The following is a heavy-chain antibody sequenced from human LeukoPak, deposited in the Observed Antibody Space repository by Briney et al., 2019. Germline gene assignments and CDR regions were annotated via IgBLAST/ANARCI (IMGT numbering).Heavy chain of an antibody. Sequence: PSETLSLTCAVYGGSFSGYYWSWIRQRPGKGLELLGEINHSGSTNYNPSLKSRVTISVDTSKNQFSLKLSSVTAADTAVYYCARARGKGKHNWFDPWGQGTLVTVSS. CDR2: INHSGST. CDR3: ARARGKGKHNWFDP. CDR1: GGSFSGYY. V-gene: IGHV4-34*01. J-gene: IGHJ5*02.